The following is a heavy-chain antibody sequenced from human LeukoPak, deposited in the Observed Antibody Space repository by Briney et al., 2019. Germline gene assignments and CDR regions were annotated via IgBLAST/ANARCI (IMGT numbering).Heavy chain of an antibody. CDR1: GFTFSSYS. Sequence: PGGSLRLSCAASGFTFSSYSMNWVRQAPGKGLEWVSYISSSSSTIYYADSVKGRFTISRDNAKNSLYLQMNSLRAEDTAVYYCAKTHLWFGELSGMDVWGQGTTVTVSS. CDR3: AKTHLWFGELSGMDV. V-gene: IGHV3-48*04. D-gene: IGHD3-10*01. J-gene: IGHJ6*02. CDR2: ISSSSSTI.